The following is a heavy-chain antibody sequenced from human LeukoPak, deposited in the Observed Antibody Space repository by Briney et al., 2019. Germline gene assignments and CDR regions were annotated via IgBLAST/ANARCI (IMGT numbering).Heavy chain of an antibody. CDR3: ASRKKYGSGNFDY. V-gene: IGHV4-61*02. CDR2: IYTSGST. CDR1: GGSISSGSYY. D-gene: IGHD3-10*01. Sequence: SETLSLTCTVSGGSISSGSYYWSWIRQPAGKGLEWIGRIYTSGSTNYNPSLRSRVTMSVDTSKNQFSLKLSSVTAADTAVYYCASRKKYGSGNFDYWGQGTLVTVSS. J-gene: IGHJ4*02.